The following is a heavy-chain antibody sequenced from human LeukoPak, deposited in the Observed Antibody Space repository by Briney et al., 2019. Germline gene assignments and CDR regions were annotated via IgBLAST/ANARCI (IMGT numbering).Heavy chain of an antibody. Sequence: GGSLRLSCAASGFTLSTYAVHWVRQAPGKGLEWVALISYDGSNKYYADSVKGRFTISRDNSKNTLYLQMNSLETEDTAVYHCARERYCSSSSCPGALDIWGQGTEVTVSS. CDR3: ARERYCSSSSCPGALDI. CDR2: ISYDGSNK. CDR1: GFTLSTYA. J-gene: IGHJ3*02. D-gene: IGHD2-2*01. V-gene: IGHV3-30-3*01.